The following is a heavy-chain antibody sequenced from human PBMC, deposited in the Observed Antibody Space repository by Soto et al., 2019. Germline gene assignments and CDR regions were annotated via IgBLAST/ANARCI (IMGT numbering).Heavy chain of an antibody. CDR1: GYTFINYY. J-gene: IGHJ3*02. CDR3: AREKWLVRRNDPFDI. CDR2: INPNGGST. D-gene: IGHD6-19*01. V-gene: IGHV1-46*01. Sequence: QVQLVQSGAEVKKPGASVKVSCKASGYTFINYYMHWVRQAPGQGLEWMGIINPNGGSTTYAQKFQGRVTLTRYTSTNTVNMELSSLRSDDTAVYYCAREKWLVRRNDPFDIWGQGTMVTVSS.